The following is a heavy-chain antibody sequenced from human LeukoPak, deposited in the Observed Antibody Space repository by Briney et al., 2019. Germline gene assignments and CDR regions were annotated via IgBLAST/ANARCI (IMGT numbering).Heavy chain of an antibody. CDR2: ISSSSSYI. CDR1: GFTFTNYP. Sequence: GGSLRLSCAASGFTFTNYPMSWVRQAPGKGLEWVSSISSSSSYIYYADSVKGRFTISRDNAKNSLYLQMNSLRAEDTAVYYCARMTAMVEAFDYWGQGTLVTVSS. D-gene: IGHD5-18*01. J-gene: IGHJ4*02. CDR3: ARMTAMVEAFDY. V-gene: IGHV3-21*01.